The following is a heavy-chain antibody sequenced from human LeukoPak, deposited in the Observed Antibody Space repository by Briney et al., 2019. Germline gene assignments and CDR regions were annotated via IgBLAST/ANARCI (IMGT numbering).Heavy chain of an antibody. J-gene: IGHJ4*02. D-gene: IGHD3-10*01. V-gene: IGHV3-74*01. CDR3: ARDLVYGSGSLRY. Sequence: PGGSLRLSCAGSGFTFSSYWMHWVRQAPGKGLVWVSRINDDGSTTNHADSVKGRFTISRDNAKSTLYLQMNSLTAEDTAVYYCARDLVYGSGSLRYWGQGTLVTVSS. CDR2: INDDGSTT. CDR1: GFTFSSYW.